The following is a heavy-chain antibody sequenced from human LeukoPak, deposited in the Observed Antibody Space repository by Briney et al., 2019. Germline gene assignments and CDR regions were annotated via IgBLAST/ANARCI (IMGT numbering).Heavy chain of an antibody. V-gene: IGHV3-23*01. Sequence: GGSLRLSCAASGFTFSSYAMSWVRQAPGKGLEWVSAISGSGGSTYYADSVKGRFTISRDNSKNTLYLQMNSLRAEDTAVYYCAKDRDDYGAYGGWHYWGQGTLVTVSS. CDR3: AKDRDDYGAYGGWHY. CDR2: ISGSGGST. J-gene: IGHJ4*02. CDR1: GFTFSSYA. D-gene: IGHD4-17*01.